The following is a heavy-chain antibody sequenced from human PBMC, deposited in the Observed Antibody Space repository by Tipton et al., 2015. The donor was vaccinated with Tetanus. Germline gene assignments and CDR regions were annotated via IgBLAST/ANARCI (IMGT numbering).Heavy chain of an antibody. CDR3: ARDGGTPRIVFVEERGYYFDY. Sequence: SLRLSCAASGFTFSSYGMHWVRQAPGKGLEWVAVIWYDGSNKYYADSVKGRFTISRDNSKNTLYLQMNSLRAEDTAVYYCARDGGTPRIVFVEERGYYFDYWGQGTLVTVSS. V-gene: IGHV3-33*01. J-gene: IGHJ4*02. CDR1: GFTFSSYG. CDR2: IWYDGSNK. D-gene: IGHD3-22*01.